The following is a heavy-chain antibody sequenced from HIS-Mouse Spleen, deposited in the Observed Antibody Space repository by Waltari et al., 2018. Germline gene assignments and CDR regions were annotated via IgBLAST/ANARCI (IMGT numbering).Heavy chain of an antibody. CDR2: INRDGSST. CDR1: GFTFSSYW. Sequence: EVQLVESGGGLVQPGGSLRLSCAASGFTFSSYWMHWVRQAPGKGLVWVSRINRDGSSTSYAESGKGRFTISRDNAKNTLYLQMNSLRAEDTAVYYCARDLELDAFDIWGQGTMVTVSS. D-gene: IGHD1-1*01. V-gene: IGHV3-74*01. J-gene: IGHJ3*02. CDR3: ARDLELDAFDI.